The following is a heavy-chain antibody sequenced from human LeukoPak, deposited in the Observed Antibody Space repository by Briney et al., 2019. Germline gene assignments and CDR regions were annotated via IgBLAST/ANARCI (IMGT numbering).Heavy chain of an antibody. V-gene: IGHV1-2*02. CDR3: ATYAGKWLLGFDY. J-gene: IGHJ4*02. CDR1: GYTFTDYY. CDR2: INPNSGGT. D-gene: IGHD3-22*01. Sequence: SSVKVSCKASGYTFTDYYMHWVRQATGQGLEWMGWINPNSGGTNYAQKFQGRVTMTRYTSIRTAYMELSNLRSDDTAVFYCATYAGKWLLGFDYWGQGTLVTVSS.